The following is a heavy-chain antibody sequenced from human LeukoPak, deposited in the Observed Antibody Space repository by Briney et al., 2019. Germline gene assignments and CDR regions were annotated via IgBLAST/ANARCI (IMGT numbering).Heavy chain of an antibody. J-gene: IGHJ4*02. CDR3: AKDSRGYCSEGACYSIDY. V-gene: IGHV1-18*01. Sequence: GASLKVSCKTSGYTFTNYAINWVRQAPGQGLEWMGWVSAYKDSTNFAQKFQGRVTMTTDTSTSTAYMELRSLTSDDTAVYFCAKDSRGYCSEGACYSIDYWGQGTLVTVAS. CDR2: VSAYKDST. D-gene: IGHD2-8*01. CDR1: GYTFTNYA.